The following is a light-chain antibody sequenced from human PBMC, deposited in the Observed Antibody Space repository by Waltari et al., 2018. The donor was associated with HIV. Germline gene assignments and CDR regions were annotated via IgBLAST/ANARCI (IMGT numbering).Light chain of an antibody. Sequence: QSALTQPASVSGSPGQSITISCTGTSSDIGVYNFVSWYQQHPGKVPKLMIYEVSNRPSGVSNRFSGSKSGNTASLTISGLQAEDEGDYYCSSYTASSTPWVFGGGTKLTVL. CDR2: EVS. J-gene: IGLJ3*02. CDR1: SSDIGVYNF. V-gene: IGLV2-14*01. CDR3: SSYTASSTPWV.